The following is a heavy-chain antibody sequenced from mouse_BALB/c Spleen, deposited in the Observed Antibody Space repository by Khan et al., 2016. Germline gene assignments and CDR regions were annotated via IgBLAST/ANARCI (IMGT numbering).Heavy chain of an antibody. CDR2: INTYTGEP. CDR3: ARILRRYFDY. Sequence: QIQLVQSGPELKKPGETVKISCKASGYTFTNYGMNWVKQAPGKGLKWMGWINTYTGEPTYADDFKGRFAFSLETSASTAYLQINNLKNEDMATYVCARILRRYFDYWGQGTTLTVSS. CDR1: GYTFTNYG. D-gene: IGHD1-1*01. V-gene: IGHV9-1*02. J-gene: IGHJ2*01.